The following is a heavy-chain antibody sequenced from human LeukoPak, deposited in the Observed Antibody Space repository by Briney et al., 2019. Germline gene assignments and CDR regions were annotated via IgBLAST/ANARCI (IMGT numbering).Heavy chain of an antibody. CDR1: GGSISSYY. CDR2: IYYSGST. V-gene: IGHV4-59*01. Sequence: SETLSLTCTVSGGSISSYYWSWIRQPPGKGLEWIGYIYYSGSTNYNPSLKSRVTISVDTSKDQFSLKLSSVTAADTAVYYCARVLAYGDFNDAFDIWGQGTMVTVSS. CDR3: ARVLAYGDFNDAFDI. J-gene: IGHJ3*02. D-gene: IGHD4-17*01.